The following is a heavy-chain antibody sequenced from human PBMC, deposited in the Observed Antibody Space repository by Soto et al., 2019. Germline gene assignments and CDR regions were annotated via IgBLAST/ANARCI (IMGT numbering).Heavy chain of an antibody. D-gene: IGHD3-3*01. CDR1: GGTISSYY. CDR2: IYTSGSP. J-gene: IGHJ3*02. CDR3: ARAASYYDFWSGYYRRVDAFDI. Sequence: SETQCRTWTVSGGTISSYYWSWIRQPAGKGLEWIGRIYTSGSPNYNPSLKSRVTMSVDTSKNQFSLKLSSVTAADTAVYYCARAASYYDFWSGYYRRVDAFDIWGQGTMVTVSS. V-gene: IGHV4-4*07.